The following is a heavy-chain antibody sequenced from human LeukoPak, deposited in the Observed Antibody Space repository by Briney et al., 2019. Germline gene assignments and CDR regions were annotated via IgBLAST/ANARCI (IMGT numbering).Heavy chain of an antibody. V-gene: IGHV3-23*01. CDR2: MTSDGGGT. Sequence: GGSLRLSCAASGFTFSSYALSWVRQAPGKGLEWVSTMTSDGGGTYSADSVKGRFTVSRDNSKNTLFLQMTRLRAEDTAVYYCAKLDSPWAAPGSFDHWAQGALVTVSS. CDR3: AKLDSPWAAPGSFDH. J-gene: IGHJ5*02. D-gene: IGHD3/OR15-3a*01. CDR1: GFTFSSYA.